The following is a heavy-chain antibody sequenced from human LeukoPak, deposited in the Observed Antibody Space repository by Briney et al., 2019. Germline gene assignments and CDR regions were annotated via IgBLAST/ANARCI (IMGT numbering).Heavy chain of an antibody. CDR3: AKVQKGYSYGYLDYFDY. J-gene: IGHJ4*02. D-gene: IGHD5-18*01. CDR1: GFTFSSYE. CDR2: ISSSGSTI. V-gene: IGHV3-48*03. Sequence: GGSLRLSCAASGFTFSSYEMNWVRQAPGKGLEWVSYISSSGSTIYYADSVKGRFTISRDNAKNSLYLQMNSLRAEDTAVYYCAKVQKGYSYGYLDYFDYWGQGTLVTVSS.